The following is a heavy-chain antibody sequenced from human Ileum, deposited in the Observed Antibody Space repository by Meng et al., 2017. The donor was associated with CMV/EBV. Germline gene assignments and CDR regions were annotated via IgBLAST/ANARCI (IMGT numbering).Heavy chain of an antibody. V-gene: IGHV3-74*01. CDR3: ARGNNYAMDV. Sequence: GESLKISCAASGFTFSSYWMHWVRQAPGKGLVWVSRIYSDGSSTNYADSVKGRFTISRDNAENTLYLQMNTLRAEDTAVYYCARGNNYAMDVWGQGTTVTVSS. CDR1: GFTFSSYW. D-gene: IGHD1/OR15-1a*01. CDR2: IYSDGSST. J-gene: IGHJ6*02.